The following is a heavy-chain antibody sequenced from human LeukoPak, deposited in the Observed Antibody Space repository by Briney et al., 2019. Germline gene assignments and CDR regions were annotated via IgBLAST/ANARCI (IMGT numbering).Heavy chain of an antibody. CDR2: INWSGVST. V-gene: IGHV3-43D*03. Sequence: GGSLRLSCAGSGFTFNDYAMHWVRQVPGKGLEWVSLINWSGVSTYYADSVKGRFTISRQMSSLRPEDTALYYCAKDSDSSGFFEPPDFWGQGTLVTVSS. J-gene: IGHJ4*02. CDR3: AKDSDSSGFFEPPDF. D-gene: IGHD3-22*01. CDR1: GFTFNDYA.